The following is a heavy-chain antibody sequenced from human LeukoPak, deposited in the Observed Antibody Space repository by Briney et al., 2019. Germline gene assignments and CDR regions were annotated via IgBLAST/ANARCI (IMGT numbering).Heavy chain of an antibody. CDR1: GFTFSGSA. J-gene: IGHJ4*02. CDR2: IRSKANSYAT. CDR3: TRRDQDGDY. Sequence: PGGSLGLSCAASGFTFSGSAMHWVRQASGKGLEWVGRIRSKANSYATAYAASVKGRFTISRDDSKNTAYLQMNSLKTEDTAVYYCTRRDQDGDYWGQGTLVTVSS. V-gene: IGHV3-73*01. D-gene: IGHD2-15*01.